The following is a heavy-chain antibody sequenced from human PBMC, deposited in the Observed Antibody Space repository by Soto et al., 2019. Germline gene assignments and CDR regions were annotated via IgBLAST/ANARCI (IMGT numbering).Heavy chain of an antibody. D-gene: IGHD6-25*01. CDR2: INAGNGNT. CDR1: GYTFTSYA. V-gene: IGHV1-3*01. J-gene: IGHJ4*02. CDR3: ARDLGSVGLFDY. Sequence: ASVKVSCKASGYTFTSYAMHWVRQAPGQRLEWMGWINAGNGNTKYSQKFQGRVTITRDTSASTAYMELSSLRSEDTAVYYCARDLGSVGLFDYLGQGTLVTVSS.